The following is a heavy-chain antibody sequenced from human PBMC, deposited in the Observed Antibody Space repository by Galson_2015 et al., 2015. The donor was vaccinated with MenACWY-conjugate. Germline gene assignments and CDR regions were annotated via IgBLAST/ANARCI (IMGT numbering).Heavy chain of an antibody. Sequence: SLRLSCAPSGLTFSNVWMRWVRQAPGKGLEWVARIKCSTDSRTTAYATPVKGRFTILRDDSTNTLYLQMNSLKIEDTAMYYCPRDRDVGGSRWWFDPWGQGTLVTVSS. CDR3: PRDRDVGGSRWWFDP. D-gene: IGHD2-15*01. J-gene: IGHJ5*02. CDR1: GLTFSNVW. V-gene: IGHV3-15*01. CDR2: IKCSTDSRTT.